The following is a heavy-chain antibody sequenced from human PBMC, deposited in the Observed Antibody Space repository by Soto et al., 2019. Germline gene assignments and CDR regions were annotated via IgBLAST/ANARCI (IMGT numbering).Heavy chain of an antibody. J-gene: IGHJ4*01. CDR3: ARAHAPTLPFDY. D-gene: IGHD2-15*01. CDR2: IFHSGNA. CDR1: GGSIRNVY. Sequence: SATLSLTCTVSGGSIRNVYWSWIRQSPGERLEWIGFIFHSGNAKYNPSLKSRVTISVDTSKNQFSLSLDSVTAADTAVYFCARAHAPTLPFDYWGQGTLVTVSS. V-gene: IGHV4-59*01.